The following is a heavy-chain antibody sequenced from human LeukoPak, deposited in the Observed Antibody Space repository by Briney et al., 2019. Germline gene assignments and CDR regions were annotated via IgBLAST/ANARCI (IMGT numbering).Heavy chain of an antibody. CDR1: GGSISSYY. V-gene: IGHV4-59*08. CDR2: IYYSGST. D-gene: IGHD7-27*01. Sequence: SETLSLTCTVSGGSISSYYWSWIRQPPGKGLEWIGYIYYSGSTNYNPSLKSRVTISVDTSKNQFSLKLSSVTAADTAVYYCATLGSGRPLGTFDIWGQGTMVTVSS. CDR3: ATLGSGRPLGTFDI. J-gene: IGHJ3*02.